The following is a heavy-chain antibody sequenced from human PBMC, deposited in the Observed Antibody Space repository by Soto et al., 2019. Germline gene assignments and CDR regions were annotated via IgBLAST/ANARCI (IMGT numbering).Heavy chain of an antibody. D-gene: IGHD2-2*01. CDR1: GFTVSNNY. Sequence: GGSLRLSCAVSGFTVSNNYMSWVRQAPGKGLDWVSTISGSGADTYYPNSVKGRVTISRDNSKNTLYLQINSLRAEDTAVYYCANGGLLPLANRCFWGQGTLVTVSS. J-gene: IGHJ4*02. CDR2: ISGSGADT. V-gene: IGHV3-23*01. CDR3: ANGGLLPLANRCF.